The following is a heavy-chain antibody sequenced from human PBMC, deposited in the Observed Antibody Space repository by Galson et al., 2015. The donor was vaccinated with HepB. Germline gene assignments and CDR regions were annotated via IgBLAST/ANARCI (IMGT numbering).Heavy chain of an antibody. CDR1: GFTFGDYA. Sequence: SLRLSCAASGFTFGDYAMSWFRQAPGKGLEWVGFIRSKAYGGTTEYAASVKGRFTISRDDSKSIAYLQMNSLKTEDTAVYYCTRGGDDFWKRGYYYYGMDVWGQGTTVTVSS. CDR2: IRSKAYGGTT. V-gene: IGHV3-49*03. D-gene: IGHD3-3*01. J-gene: IGHJ6*02. CDR3: TRGGDDFWKRGYYYYGMDV.